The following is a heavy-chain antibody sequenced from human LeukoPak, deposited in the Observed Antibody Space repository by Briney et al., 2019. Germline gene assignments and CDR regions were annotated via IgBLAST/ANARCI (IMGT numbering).Heavy chain of an antibody. CDR2: TNTNSGGT. Sequence: ASVKVSRKASGYTFTGYYMHWVRLAHGQGHEWMGWTNTNSGGTNYAQKFQGRVIMTRDTSISTAYMDVSRLRSDDTAVYYCAREGYDIWTGYYYDYWGQGTLVTVSS. CDR1: GYTFTGYY. D-gene: IGHD3-9*01. V-gene: IGHV1-2*02. CDR3: AREGYDIWTGYYYDY. J-gene: IGHJ4*02.